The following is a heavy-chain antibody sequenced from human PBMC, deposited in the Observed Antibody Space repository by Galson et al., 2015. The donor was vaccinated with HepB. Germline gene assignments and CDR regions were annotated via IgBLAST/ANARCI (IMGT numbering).Heavy chain of an antibody. CDR3: TRSGFWSGSSYYYSGMDV. Sequence: SLRLSCAASGFTFSDYYMDWVRQAPGKGLEWVGRSRNKANSYTTEYAASVKGRFTISRDDSNNSLYLHMNSLKTEDTAVYYCTRSGFWSGSSYYYSGMDVWGQGTTVTVSS. V-gene: IGHV3-72*01. D-gene: IGHD3-3*01. CDR2: SRNKANSYTT. CDR1: GFTFSDYY. J-gene: IGHJ6*02.